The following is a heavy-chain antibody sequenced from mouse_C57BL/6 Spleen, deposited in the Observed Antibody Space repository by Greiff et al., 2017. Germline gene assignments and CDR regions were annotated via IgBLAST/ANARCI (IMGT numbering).Heavy chain of an antibody. Sequence: VQLQQSGTVLARPGASVKMSCKTSGYTFTSYWMHWVKQRPGQGLEWIGAIYPGNSDTSYNQKFKGKAKLTAVTSASTAYMELSSLTNEDSAVFYCTRDSYGSSPYYVDDWGHGATRTVSA. CDR2: IYPGNSDT. V-gene: IGHV1-5*01. D-gene: IGHD1-1*01. CDR3: TRDSYGSSPYYVDD. CDR1: GYTFTSYW. J-gene: IGHJ2*01.